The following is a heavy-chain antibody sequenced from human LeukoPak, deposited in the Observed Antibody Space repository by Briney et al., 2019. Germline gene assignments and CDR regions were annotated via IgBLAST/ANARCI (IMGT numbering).Heavy chain of an antibody. J-gene: IGHJ3*02. Sequence: GGSLRLSCAASGFTFSSYEMNWVRQAPGKGLEWVSYISSSGSTIYYADSVKGRFTISRDNAKNSLYLQMNSLRAEDTAVYSCARDRVLAYCGGDCPHDAFDIWGQGTMVTVSS. CDR1: GFTFSSYE. V-gene: IGHV3-48*03. CDR3: ARDRVLAYCGGDCPHDAFDI. CDR2: ISSSGSTI. D-gene: IGHD2-21*02.